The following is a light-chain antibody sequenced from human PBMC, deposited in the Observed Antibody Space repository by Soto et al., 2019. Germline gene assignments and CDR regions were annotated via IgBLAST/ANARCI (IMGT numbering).Light chain of an antibody. V-gene: IGKV1-5*01. CDR2: EGS. CDR1: QNIGTW. CDR3: QQYNSYLLT. J-gene: IGKJ4*01. Sequence: QMTQSPSTLSALVGDRVTITCRASQNIGTWLAWYQQKPGKAPKLLIYEGSTLEGGVPSRFSGSGSGTEFTLTISSLQPDDFATYYCQQYNSYLLTFGGGTKVEIQ.